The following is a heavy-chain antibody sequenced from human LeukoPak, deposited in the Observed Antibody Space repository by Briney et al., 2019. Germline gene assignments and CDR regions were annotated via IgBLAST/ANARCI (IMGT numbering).Heavy chain of an antibody. CDR1: GFTFSNAY. CDR2: IKSKPDGGTT. D-gene: IGHD3-9*01. J-gene: IGHJ4*02. Sequence: GGSLRLSCAASGFTFSNAYMSWVRQAPGKGLEWVGRIKSKPDGGTTDYAAHVKGRFTISRDDSKNTLYLQMNSLKTADTDVYYCSTGGIGYDILTGYYPKYYFDYWGQGTLVTVSS. CDR3: STGGIGYDILTGYYPKYYFDY. V-gene: IGHV3-15*01.